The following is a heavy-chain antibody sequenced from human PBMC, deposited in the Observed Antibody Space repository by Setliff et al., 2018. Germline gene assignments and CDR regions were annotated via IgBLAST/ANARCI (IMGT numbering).Heavy chain of an antibody. J-gene: IGHJ4*02. CDR1: GYTFNDYG. Sequence: ASVKVSCKTSGYTFNDYGIAWVRQAPGQGLEWMGWISPHAGNTYYTPRLHDRVTLSTDTSTSTAYMELRSLGSDDTAVYYCSRLVRFCTRTTCQRLSGGEFWGQGTLVTVSS. D-gene: IGHD2-2*01. CDR3: SRLVRFCTRTTCQRLSGGEF. V-gene: IGHV1-18*01. CDR2: ISPHAGNT.